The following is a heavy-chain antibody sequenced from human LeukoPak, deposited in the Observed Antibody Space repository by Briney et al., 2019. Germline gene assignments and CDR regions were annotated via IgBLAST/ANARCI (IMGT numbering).Heavy chain of an antibody. Sequence: GGSLRLSCAASGFTFSSYAMSWVRQAPGKGLEWVSAISGSGGSTYYADSVKGRFTISRDNSKNTLYLQMNSLRAEDTAVYYCAKGPYGSGSYHLDYWGQGTPVTVSS. CDR1: GFTFSSYA. V-gene: IGHV3-23*01. J-gene: IGHJ4*02. CDR2: ISGSGGST. D-gene: IGHD3-10*01. CDR3: AKGPYGSGSYHLDY.